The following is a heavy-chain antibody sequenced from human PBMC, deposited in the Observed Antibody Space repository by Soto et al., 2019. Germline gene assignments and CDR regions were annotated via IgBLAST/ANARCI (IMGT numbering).Heavy chain of an antibody. J-gene: IGHJ4*02. V-gene: IGHV3-53*01. CDR3: HGYGY. D-gene: IGHD5-12*01. CDR1: GFTVSSNNY. Sequence: EVQLVESGGGLIQPGGSLRLSCVVSGFTVSSNNYMSWVRQAPGKGLEWVSVIYPGGTTFYADSVKGRFTISRDNSKNTLYLQMNSLRAEDTAVYYCHGYGYWGQGTLVTVSS. CDR2: IYPGGTT.